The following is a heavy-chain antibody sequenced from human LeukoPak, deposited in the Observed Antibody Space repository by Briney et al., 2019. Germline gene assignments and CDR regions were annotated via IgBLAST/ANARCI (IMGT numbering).Heavy chain of an antibody. CDR2: IYYSGST. Sequence: TLSLTCTVSGGSISSGGYYWSWIRQHPGKGLEWIGYIYYSGSTYYNPSLKSRVTISVDTSKNQFSLKLSSVTAADTAVYYCARGQSTSPFDYWGQGTLVTVAS. V-gene: IGHV4-31*03. CDR3: ARGQSTSPFDY. CDR1: GGSISSGGYY. D-gene: IGHD1-1*01. J-gene: IGHJ4*02.